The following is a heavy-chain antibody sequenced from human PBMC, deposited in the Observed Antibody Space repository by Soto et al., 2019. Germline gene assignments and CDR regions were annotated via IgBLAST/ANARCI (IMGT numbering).Heavy chain of an antibody. V-gene: IGHV1-18*03. D-gene: IGHD3-9*01. J-gene: IGHJ4*02. CDR3: ARDPGFRSDY. CDR1: GYTFTSYG. CDR2: ISAYNGNT. Sequence: QVQLVQSGAEVKKPGASVKVSCKASGYTFTSYGISWVRQAPGQGLEWMGWISAYNGNTNYAQKLQGRVTMTTDTSASTAYREPRSLNSAAMGVYYCARDPGFRSDYWGQGPLVTVAS.